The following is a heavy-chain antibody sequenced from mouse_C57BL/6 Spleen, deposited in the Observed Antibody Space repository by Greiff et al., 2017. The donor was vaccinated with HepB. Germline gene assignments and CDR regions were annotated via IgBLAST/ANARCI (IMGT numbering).Heavy chain of an antibody. V-gene: IGHV1-82*01. Sequence: QVQLKESGPELVKPGASVKISCKASGYAFSSYWMNWVKQRPGKGLEWIGRIYPGDGDTNYNGKFKGKATLTADTSSSTAYMQLSSLTSEDSAVYFCARGRGSPGYFDVWGTGTTVTVSS. CDR1: GYAFSSYW. CDR3: ARGRGSPGYFDV. CDR2: IYPGDGDT. J-gene: IGHJ1*03.